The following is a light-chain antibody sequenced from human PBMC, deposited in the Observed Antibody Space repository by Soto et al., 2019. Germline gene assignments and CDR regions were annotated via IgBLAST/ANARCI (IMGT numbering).Light chain of an antibody. CDR2: EVT. Sequence: QSVLTLPPSASGSPGQSVTSSCTGTSSDVGGYDYVSWYQQHPGKAPKLMIYEVTIRPSGVSDRFSGSKSGNTASLTVSGLQAEDEADYYCSSYTGGNPSYVFGTGTKVTVL. V-gene: IGLV2-8*01. J-gene: IGLJ1*01. CDR1: SSDVGGYDY. CDR3: SSYTGGNPSYV.